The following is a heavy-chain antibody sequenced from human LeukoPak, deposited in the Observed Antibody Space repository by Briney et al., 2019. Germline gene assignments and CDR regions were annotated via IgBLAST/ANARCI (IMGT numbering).Heavy chain of an antibody. CDR1: GFTVSSNY. CDR2: IYSGGST. V-gene: IGHV3-66*01. CDR3: ARDLLRFKHYYGMDV. Sequence: GGSLRLSCAASGFTVSSNYMSWVRQAPGKGLEWVSVIYSGGSTYYADSVKGRFTISRDNSKNTLYLQVNSLRAEDTAVYYCARDLLRFKHYYGMDVWGQGTTVTVSS. D-gene: IGHD3-10*01. J-gene: IGHJ6*02.